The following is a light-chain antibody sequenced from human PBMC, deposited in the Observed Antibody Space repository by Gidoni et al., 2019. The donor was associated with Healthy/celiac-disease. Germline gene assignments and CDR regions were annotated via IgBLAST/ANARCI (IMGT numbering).Light chain of an antibody. CDR3: QQYYSTPYT. V-gene: IGKV4-1*01. CDR1: RSVLYSSNNKNY. J-gene: IGKJ2*01. CDR2: WAS. Sequence: DIVMTQSPDSLAVSLGERATINCTSSRSVLYSSNNKNYLAWYQQKPGQPPKLLIYWASTRESGVPYRFSGSGSGTDFTLTISSLQAEDVAVYYCQQYYSTPYTFGQGTKLEIK.